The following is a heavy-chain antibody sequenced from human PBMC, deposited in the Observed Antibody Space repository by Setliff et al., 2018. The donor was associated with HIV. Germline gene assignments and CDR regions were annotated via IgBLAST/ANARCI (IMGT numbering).Heavy chain of an antibody. J-gene: IGHJ4*02. Sequence: ASVKVSCKASGYTFNSYDISWVRQAPGQGLEWMGWISAYNGNTNYAQKLQGRVTMTTDTSTSTAYMELRSLRYDDTAVYYCARDIADTVDYYFDFWGQGTLVTVSS. CDR3: ARDIADTVDYYFDF. D-gene: IGHD6-13*01. V-gene: IGHV1-18*01. CDR2: ISAYNGNT. CDR1: GYTFNSYD.